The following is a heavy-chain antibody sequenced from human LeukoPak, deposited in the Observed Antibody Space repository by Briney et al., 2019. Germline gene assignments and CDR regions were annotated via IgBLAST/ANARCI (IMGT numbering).Heavy chain of an antibody. CDR2: INHSGST. J-gene: IGHJ4*02. CDR1: GGSFSGYY. D-gene: IGHD2-2*02. Sequence: SETLSLTCAVYGGSFSGYYWSWIRQPPGKGLEWIGEINHSGSTNYNPSLKSRVTISVDTSKNQFSLKLSSVTAADTAVYYCARRLKRYCSSTSCYTGYFDYWGQGTLVTVSS. CDR3: ARRLKRYCSSTSCYTGYFDY. V-gene: IGHV4-34*01.